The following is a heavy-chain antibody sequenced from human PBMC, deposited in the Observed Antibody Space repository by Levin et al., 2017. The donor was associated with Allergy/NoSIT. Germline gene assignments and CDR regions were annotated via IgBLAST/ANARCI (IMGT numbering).Heavy chain of an antibody. CDR1: GFTFSSFT. J-gene: IGHJ4*02. Sequence: LSLTCAASGFTFSSFTMTWVRQAPGKGLEWLSSISRSGDYIYYADSVKGRFTISRDNAKNSLYLQMNRPGAEGPATYSCARGTWRAGNYFDLWGQGTLVTVSS. CDR3: ARGTWRAGNYFDL. CDR2: ISRSGDYI. D-gene: IGHD3-3*01. V-gene: IGHV3-21*01.